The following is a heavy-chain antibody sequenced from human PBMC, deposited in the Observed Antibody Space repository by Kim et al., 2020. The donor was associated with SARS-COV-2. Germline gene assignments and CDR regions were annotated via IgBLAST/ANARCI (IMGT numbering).Heavy chain of an antibody. CDR2: MNPNSGNT. Sequence: ASVKVSCKASGYTFTSYDINWVRQATGQRLEWMGWMNPNSGNTGYAQKFQGRVTMTRNTSISTAYMELSSLRSEDTAVYYCARGSPYYYGSGSYYKAPPDYWGQGTLVTVSS. CDR3: ARGSPYYYGSGSYYKAPPDY. D-gene: IGHD3-10*01. CDR1: GYTFTSYD. V-gene: IGHV1-8*01. J-gene: IGHJ4*02.